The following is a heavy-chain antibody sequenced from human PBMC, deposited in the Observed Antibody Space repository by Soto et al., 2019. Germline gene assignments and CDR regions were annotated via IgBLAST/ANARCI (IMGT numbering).Heavy chain of an antibody. CDR1: GGSVSSGSYY. D-gene: IGHD6-19*01. Sequence: SETLSLTCTVSGGSVSSGSYYWSWIRQPPGKGLEWIGYIYYSGSTNYNPSLKSRVTISVDTSKNQFSLKLSSVTAADTAVYYSARASYSSALDYYGMDVWGQGTTVTVSS. CDR2: IYYSGST. J-gene: IGHJ6*02. V-gene: IGHV4-61*01. CDR3: ARASYSSALDYYGMDV.